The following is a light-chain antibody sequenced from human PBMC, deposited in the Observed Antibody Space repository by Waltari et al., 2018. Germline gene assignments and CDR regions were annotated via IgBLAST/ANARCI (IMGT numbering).Light chain of an antibody. CDR2: DVT. CDR3: CSYAGRYSVL. Sequence: QSALTQPRSVSGSPRQSITISCTGTRSDVGTYNYVSWYQQYPGKAPKLMIYDVTKRPSGVPDRFSGSKSGNTASLTISGLQAEDEADYYCCSYAGRYSVLFGGGTKLTVL. J-gene: IGLJ2*01. V-gene: IGLV2-11*01. CDR1: RSDVGTYNY.